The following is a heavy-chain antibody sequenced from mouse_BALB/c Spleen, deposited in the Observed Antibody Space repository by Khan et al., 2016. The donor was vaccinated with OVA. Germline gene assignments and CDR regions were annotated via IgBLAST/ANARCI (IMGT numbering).Heavy chain of an antibody. CDR2: ISSGGDYT. D-gene: IGHD4-1*01. CDR1: GFTFSSYS. CDR3: TYHLTGSFAY. Sequence: EVELVESGGDLVKPGGSLKLSCAASGFTFSSYSMSWVRQTPDKRLEWVASISSGGDYTYYPDSVKGRFTISRDNAKNTLYLQMSVLTSEETAMDYCTYHLTGSFAYWGQGTLVTVSA. V-gene: IGHV5-6*01. J-gene: IGHJ3*01.